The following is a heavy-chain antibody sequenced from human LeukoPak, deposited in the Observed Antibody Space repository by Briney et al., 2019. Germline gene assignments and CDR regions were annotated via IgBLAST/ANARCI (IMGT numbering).Heavy chain of an antibody. CDR2: IYTSGST. J-gene: IGHJ4*02. CDR1: GGSISSYY. CDR3: ARVMIAVAGTYYFDY. V-gene: IGHV4-4*07. D-gene: IGHD6-19*01. Sequence: PSETLSLTCTVSGGSISSYYWSWIRQPAGKGLEWIGRIYTSGSTNYNPSLKSRVTMSVETSKNQFSLKLSSVTAADTAVYYCARVMIAVAGTYYFDYWGQGTLVTVSS.